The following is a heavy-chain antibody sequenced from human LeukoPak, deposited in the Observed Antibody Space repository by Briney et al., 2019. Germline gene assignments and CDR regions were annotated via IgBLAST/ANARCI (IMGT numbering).Heavy chain of an antibody. J-gene: IGHJ4*02. CDR1: GFTFSSYA. CDR2: ISGSGGST. Sequence: PGGSLRLSCAASGFTFSSYAMSWVHQAPGKGLEWVSVISGSGGSTNYADSVKGRFTISRDNSKNTLYLQMNSLRAEDTAVYYCGVYSSSWHDYWGQGTLVTVSS. CDR3: GVYSSSWHDY. D-gene: IGHD6-13*01. V-gene: IGHV3-23*01.